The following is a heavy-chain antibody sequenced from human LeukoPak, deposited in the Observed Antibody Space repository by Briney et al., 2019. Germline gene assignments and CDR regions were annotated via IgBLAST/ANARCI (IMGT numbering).Heavy chain of an antibody. CDR1: GGSFSGYY. Sequence: PSETLSLTCAVYGGSFSGYYWSWIRQPPGKGLEWIGEINHSGSTNYNPSLKSRITISVDTSKNQFSLKLSSVTAADTAVYYCARGGIAAAGLPRGHWGQGTLVTASS. J-gene: IGHJ4*02. V-gene: IGHV4-34*01. CDR2: INHSGST. CDR3: ARGGIAAAGLPRGH. D-gene: IGHD6-13*01.